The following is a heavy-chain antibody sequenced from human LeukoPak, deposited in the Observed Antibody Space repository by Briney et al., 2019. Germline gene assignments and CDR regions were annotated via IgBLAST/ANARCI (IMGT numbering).Heavy chain of an antibody. CDR2: ISGSGGST. CDR1: GFTFSSYA. D-gene: IGHD6-19*01. J-gene: IGHJ4*02. V-gene: IGHV3-23*01. Sequence: PGGSQRLSCAASGFTFSSYAMTWVRQAPGKGLEWVSAISGSGGSTYYADSVKGRFTISRDNSKNTLYLQMDSLRAEDTAVYYCARYASGWLFDFWGQGTLVTVSS. CDR3: ARYASGWLFDF.